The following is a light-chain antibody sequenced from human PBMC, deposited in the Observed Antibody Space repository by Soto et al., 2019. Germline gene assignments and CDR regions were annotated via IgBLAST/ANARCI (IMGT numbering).Light chain of an antibody. J-gene: IGKJ2*01. CDR1: QSVAYN. Sequence: EIVMTQSPATLSVSPGERATLSCRASQSVAYNLAWYQQQPGQAPRLLIYGVSTRATGIPARFSGSGSGTEFTLTISSLQSEDCAVYYCQQYNDWPPYTFGQGTKLQIK. CDR2: GVS. V-gene: IGKV3-15*01. CDR3: QQYNDWPPYT.